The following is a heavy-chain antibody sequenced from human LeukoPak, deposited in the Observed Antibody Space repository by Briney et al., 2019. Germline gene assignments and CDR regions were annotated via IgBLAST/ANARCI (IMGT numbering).Heavy chain of an antibody. J-gene: IGHJ6*02. D-gene: IGHD2-2*01. CDR2: ISRSSSYI. V-gene: IGHV3-21*01. CDR1: GFTFSSYS. Sequence: GGSLRLSCAASGFTFSSYSMNWVRQAPGKGLEWVSSISRSSSYIYYADSVKGRFTISRDNAKNSLYLQMNSLRAEDTAVYYCARDGVVVVPAAMSYYYYGMDVWGQGTTVTVSS. CDR3: ARDGVVVVPAAMSYYYYGMDV.